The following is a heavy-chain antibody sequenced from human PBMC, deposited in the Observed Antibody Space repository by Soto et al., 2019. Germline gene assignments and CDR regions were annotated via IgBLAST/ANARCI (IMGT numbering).Heavy chain of an antibody. J-gene: IGHJ4*02. D-gene: IGHD6-19*01. Sequence: PGGSLRLSCAASGFTFSSYTMNWVRQAPGKGLEWVSGVSGRGADKFYADSVKGRFTISRDNSKNTLYLQMNSLRAEDTAVYYCARDGPRYSSGWYYFDYWGQGTLVNVCS. V-gene: IGHV3-23*01. CDR3: ARDGPRYSSGWYYFDY. CDR1: GFTFSSYT. CDR2: VSGRGADK.